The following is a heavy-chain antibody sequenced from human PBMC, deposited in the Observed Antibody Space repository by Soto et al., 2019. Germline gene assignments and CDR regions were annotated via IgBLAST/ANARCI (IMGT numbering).Heavy chain of an antibody. V-gene: IGHV1-69*13. Sequence: SVKVSCKASGGTFSSYAISWVRQAPGQGLEWMGGIIPIFGTANYAQKFQGRVTITADESTSTAYMELSSLRSEDTAVYYCARGDSDGDYNYYYGMDVWGQGTTVTVSS. J-gene: IGHJ6*02. CDR2: IIPIFGTA. CDR1: GGTFSSYA. D-gene: IGHD4-17*01. CDR3: ARGDSDGDYNYYYGMDV.